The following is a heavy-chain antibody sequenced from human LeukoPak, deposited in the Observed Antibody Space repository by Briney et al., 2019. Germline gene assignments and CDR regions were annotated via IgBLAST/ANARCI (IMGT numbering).Heavy chain of an antibody. V-gene: IGHV3-48*03. CDR2: ISSSGSTI. D-gene: IGHD6-19*01. J-gene: IGHJ4*02. CDR1: GFTLSSYE. CDR3: ASRYSSGWYYFDY. Sequence: GGSLRLSCAASGFTLSSYEMNWVRQAPGKGLEWVSYISSSGSTIYYADSVKGRFTISGDNAKNSLYLQMNSLRAEDTAVYYCASRYSSGWYYFDYWGQGTLVTVSS.